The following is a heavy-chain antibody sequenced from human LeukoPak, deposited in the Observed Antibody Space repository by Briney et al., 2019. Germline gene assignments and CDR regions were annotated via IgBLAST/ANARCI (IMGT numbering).Heavy chain of an antibody. CDR1: GFTFSSYE. CDR3: ARDYWFDP. CDR2: ISSAGTTK. V-gene: IGHV3-48*03. J-gene: IGHJ5*02. Sequence: PGGSLRLSCAASGFTFSSYEMNWVRQAPGKGLEWISYISSAGTTKIYADSVKGRFTISRDIAKNSLYLQMNSLRAEDTAVYYCARDYWFDPWGHGTLVTVSS.